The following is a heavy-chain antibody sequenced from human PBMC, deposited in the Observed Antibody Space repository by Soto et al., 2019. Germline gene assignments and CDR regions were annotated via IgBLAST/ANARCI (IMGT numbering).Heavy chain of an antibody. V-gene: IGHV4-39*01. CDR2: VYYNGGT. CDR1: GGSISSTSYY. Sequence: QLQLQESGPGLVKPSETLSLTCTVSGGSISSTSYYWGWIRQPPGKGLEWIGTVYYNGGTYYNPSLKSRVTLSVDTSKNQFFLKLSYVTAADTAVYYCARHYDILTGYYTPLEYWGQGTLVTVSS. J-gene: IGHJ4*02. D-gene: IGHD3-9*01. CDR3: ARHYDILTGYYTPLEY.